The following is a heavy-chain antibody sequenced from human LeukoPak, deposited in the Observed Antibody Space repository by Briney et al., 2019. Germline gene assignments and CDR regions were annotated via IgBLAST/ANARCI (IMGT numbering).Heavy chain of an antibody. J-gene: IGHJ4*02. CDR2: IKQDGNEK. D-gene: IGHD3-22*01. CDR3: ARGFDSRFFDK. Sequence: GGSLRLSCAASGFTSSSYWMTWVRQAPGKGLEWVANIKQDGNEKYYVDSVKGRFTNSRDNAKNSLYLQMNSLRAEDTAVYYCARGFDSRFFDKWGQGTLVAVSS. V-gene: IGHV3-7*01. CDR1: GFTSSSYW.